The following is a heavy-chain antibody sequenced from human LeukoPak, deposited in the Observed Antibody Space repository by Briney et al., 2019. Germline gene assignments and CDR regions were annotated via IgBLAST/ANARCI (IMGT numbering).Heavy chain of an antibody. CDR1: GYKFDDYG. Sequence: GGSLRLSCAASGYKFDDYGMSWVRQVPGKGLEWVSGITWRGGSTAYADSVKGRFTISRDNTKDSLYLQMNSLRDEDTAVYYCAKFRKPMALVDAFDTWGQGIMVSVSS. V-gene: IGHV3-20*04. CDR2: ITWRGGST. CDR3: AKFRKPMALVDAFDT. D-gene: IGHD1-14*01. J-gene: IGHJ3*02.